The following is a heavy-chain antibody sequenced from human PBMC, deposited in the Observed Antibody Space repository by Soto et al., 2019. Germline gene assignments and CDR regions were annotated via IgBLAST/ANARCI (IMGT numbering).Heavy chain of an antibody. CDR2: ISYDGSNK. CDR1: GFTFSSYG. J-gene: IGHJ6*02. CDR3: AKDCYGSGWYSRPYYYYYYYGMDV. D-gene: IGHD6-19*01. Sequence: GGSLRLSCAASGFTFSSYGMHWVRQAPGKGLEWVAVISYDGSNKYYADFVKGRFTISRDNSKNTLYLQMNSLRAEDTAAYYCAKDCYGSGWYSRPYYYYYYYGMDVWGQGTTVTVSS. V-gene: IGHV3-30*18.